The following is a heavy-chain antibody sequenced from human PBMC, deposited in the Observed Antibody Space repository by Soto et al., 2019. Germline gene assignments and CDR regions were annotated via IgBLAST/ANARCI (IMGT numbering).Heavy chain of an antibody. Sequence: GGSLRLSCAASGFNFSTYGMNWVRQAPGKGLEWVSSISSKGSYIYYTPSVKGRFTISRDNAKNSVYLQMNSLRAEDTAVYYCGRDRSHYTGVGKIDPWGQGTLVTVSS. CDR1: GFNFSTYG. J-gene: IGHJ5*02. V-gene: IGHV3-21*01. CDR3: GRDRSHYTGVGKIDP. CDR2: ISSKGSYI. D-gene: IGHD3-10*01.